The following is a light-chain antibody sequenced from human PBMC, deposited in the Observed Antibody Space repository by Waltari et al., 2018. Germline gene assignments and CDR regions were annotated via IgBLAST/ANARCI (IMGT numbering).Light chain of an antibody. J-gene: IGLJ2*01. CDR1: RANIGGRY. V-gene: IGLV1-47*01. CDR2: RNT. CDR3: ATWDDTVGGPV. Sequence: QSVLTQPPSESGTPGQRVIISCSGSRANIGGRYVYWYQHLPGAAPNLLINRNTQGPSGVPDRFSGSKSGTSASLAISGLRSEDEGDYFCATWDDTVGGPVFGGGTKLTVL.